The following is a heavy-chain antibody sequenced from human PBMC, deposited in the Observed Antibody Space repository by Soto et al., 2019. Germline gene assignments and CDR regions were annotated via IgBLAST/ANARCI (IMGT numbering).Heavy chain of an antibody. D-gene: IGHD2-15*01. V-gene: IGHV3-23*01. Sequence: EVQLLESGGGLVQPGGSLRLSCAASGFTFSSYAMSWVRQTPGKGLEWVSVISGSGGSTNYADSVKGRFTISRDNSKSTLYLQMNSLRAEDTAVYYCAKDIVVVVAATPDWFDPWGQGTLVTASS. CDR2: ISGSGGST. J-gene: IGHJ5*02. CDR1: GFTFSSYA. CDR3: AKDIVVVVAATPDWFDP.